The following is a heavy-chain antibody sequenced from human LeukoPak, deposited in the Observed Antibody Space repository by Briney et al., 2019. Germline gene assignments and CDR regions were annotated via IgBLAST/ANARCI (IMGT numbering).Heavy chain of an antibody. CDR3: ARGHGSGSTIYFDP. D-gene: IGHD3-10*01. J-gene: IGHJ5*02. CDR1: GYTFTSYT. CDR2: IHPSAGST. V-gene: IGHV1-46*01. Sequence: APVKVSCKSSGYTFTSYTMHWVRQAPGQGLEWMGIIHPSAGSTSYSQKFQGRVTMTTDTSTSTVYMEVSSLRSEDTAVYYCARGHGSGSTIYFDPWGQGTLVTVSS.